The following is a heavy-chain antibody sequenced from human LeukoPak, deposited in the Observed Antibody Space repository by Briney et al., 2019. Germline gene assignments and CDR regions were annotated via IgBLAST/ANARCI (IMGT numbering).Heavy chain of an antibody. D-gene: IGHD3-22*01. V-gene: IGHV1-69*05. Sequence: RASVKVSCKASGGTFSSYAISWVRQAPGQGLEWMGGIIPIFGTANYAQKFQGSVTITTDESTSTAYMELSSLRSEDTAVYYCASSWGYYDSSGYYERYNWFDPWGQGTLVTVSS. CDR1: GGTFSSYA. CDR3: ASSWGYYDSSGYYERYNWFDP. CDR2: IIPIFGTA. J-gene: IGHJ5*02.